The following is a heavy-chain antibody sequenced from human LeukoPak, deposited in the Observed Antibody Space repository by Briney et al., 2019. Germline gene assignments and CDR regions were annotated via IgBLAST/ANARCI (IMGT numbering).Heavy chain of an antibody. Sequence: QTGGSLRLSCAASGFTFSSYAMSWVRQAPGKGLEWVSAISGSGGSTYYADSVKGRFTISRDNSKNALYLQMNSLRAEDTAVYYCAKTEMATTYFDYWGQGTLVTVSS. CDR1: GFTFSSYA. CDR2: ISGSGGST. CDR3: AKTEMATTYFDY. J-gene: IGHJ4*02. D-gene: IGHD5-24*01. V-gene: IGHV3-23*01.